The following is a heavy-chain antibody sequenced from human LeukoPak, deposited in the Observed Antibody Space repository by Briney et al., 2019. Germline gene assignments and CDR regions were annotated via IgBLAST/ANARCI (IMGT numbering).Heavy chain of an antibody. J-gene: IGHJ4*02. CDR2: IFGSGGSP. V-gene: IGHV3-23*01. D-gene: IGHD5-24*01. Sequence: GGSLRLSCEASGFTFGSHAMYWVRQAPGKGLEWVAGIFGSGGSPHYADPVKGRFTISRDNSRNTVYLQINSLRAEDTAVYYCARDEDGPGALIEYWGQGALVTVSS. CDR3: ARDEDGPGALIEY. CDR1: GFTFGSHA.